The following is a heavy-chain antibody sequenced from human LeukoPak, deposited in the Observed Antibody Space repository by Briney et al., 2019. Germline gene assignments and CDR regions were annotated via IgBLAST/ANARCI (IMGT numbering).Heavy chain of an antibody. Sequence: SETLSLTCTVSGYSISSGYYWGWIRQPPGKGLEWIGSIYHSGSTYYNPSLKSRVTISVDTSKNQFSLKLSSVTAADTAVYYCARVVPSVVPAAYRFFDIWGQGTMVTVSS. CDR3: ARVVPSVVPAAYRFFDI. J-gene: IGHJ3*02. D-gene: IGHD2-2*01. CDR1: GYSISSGYY. CDR2: IYHSGST. V-gene: IGHV4-38-2*02.